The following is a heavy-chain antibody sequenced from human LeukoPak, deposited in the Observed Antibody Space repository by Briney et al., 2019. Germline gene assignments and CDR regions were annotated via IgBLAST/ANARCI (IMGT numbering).Heavy chain of an antibody. CDR1: GFYFRDHW. CDR2: IKTDGSET. Sequence: GGSLRLSCAASGFYFRDHWMDWVRQAPGKGLEWVGHIKTDGSETYYLDSLKGRISISRDNTNNALYLQMNSLRVEDTAVYYCVKNDGWFHLAQWGQGTLVTVSP. D-gene: IGHD6-19*01. J-gene: IGHJ4*02. CDR3: VKNDGWFHLAQ. V-gene: IGHV3-7*03.